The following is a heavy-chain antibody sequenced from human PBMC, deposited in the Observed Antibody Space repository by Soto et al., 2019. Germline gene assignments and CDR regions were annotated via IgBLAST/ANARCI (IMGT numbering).Heavy chain of an antibody. CDR2: MNPNSGNT. CDR1: GYTFTRYD. J-gene: IGHJ6*02. V-gene: IGHV1-8*01. CDR3: ARDTRITGTTWDYYYYGMDV. D-gene: IGHD1-7*01. Sequence: ASVKVSCKASGYTFTRYDINWVRQATGQGLEWMGWMNPNSGNTGYAQKFQGRVTMTRNTSISTAYMELSSLRSEDTAVYYCARDTRITGTTWDYYYYGMDVWGQGTTVTVSS.